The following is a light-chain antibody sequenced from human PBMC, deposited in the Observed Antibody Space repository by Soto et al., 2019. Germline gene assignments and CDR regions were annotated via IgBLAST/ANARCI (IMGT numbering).Light chain of an antibody. CDR2: EAS. CDR3: LQDYNYPFT. Sequence: AIQMTQSPSSLAASVGDRVTITCRASPGIRTDLGWYQQRPGKAPKLLIYEASNLRSEVPPRFSGSGSGTVFTLTISSLQPEDFATYYCLQDYNYPFTFGPGTKVEI. V-gene: IGKV1-6*01. CDR1: PGIRTD. J-gene: IGKJ3*01.